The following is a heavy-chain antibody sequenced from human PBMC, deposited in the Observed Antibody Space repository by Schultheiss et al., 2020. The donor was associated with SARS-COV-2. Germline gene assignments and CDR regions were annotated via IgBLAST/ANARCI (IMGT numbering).Heavy chain of an antibody. CDR3: ARRIRDYMDV. J-gene: IGHJ6*03. D-gene: IGHD3-3*02. Sequence: SETLSLTCTVSGGSISSGGYYWSWIRQHPGKGLEWIGYIYYSGSTYYNPSLKSRVTISVDTSKNQFSLKLSSVTAADTAVYYCARRIRDYMDVWGKGTTVTVSS. CDR2: IYYSGST. CDR1: GGSISSGGYY. V-gene: IGHV4-31*03.